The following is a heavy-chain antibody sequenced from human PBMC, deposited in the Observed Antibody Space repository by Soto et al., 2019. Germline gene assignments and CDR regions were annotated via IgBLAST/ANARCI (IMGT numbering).Heavy chain of an antibody. CDR2: ISAANGDT. CDR1: AYTFTSYG. V-gene: IGHV1-18*04. CDR3: ATERQLVGGGYYYALDV. J-gene: IGHJ6*02. D-gene: IGHD6-6*01. Sequence: ASVKVSCKSSAYTFTSYGISWVRQAPGQGLEWLGWISAANGDTNYAQELQGRLTLATDTSTSTAYLELRSLRSDDTAVYYCATERQLVGGGYYYALDVWRQGTTVTVS.